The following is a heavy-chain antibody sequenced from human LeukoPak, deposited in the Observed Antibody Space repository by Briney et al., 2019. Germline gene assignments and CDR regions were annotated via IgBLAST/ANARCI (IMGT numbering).Heavy chain of an antibody. Sequence: SGTLSLTCAVSGGSISSSNWWSWVRQPPGKGLEWIGEINHSGSTNYNPSLKSRVTISVDTSKNQFSLKLSSVTAADTAVYYCARGPFTWARYFDLWGRGTLVTVSS. J-gene: IGHJ2*01. CDR3: ARGPFTWARYFDL. D-gene: IGHD7-27*01. CDR1: GGSISSSNW. V-gene: IGHV4-4*02. CDR2: INHSGST.